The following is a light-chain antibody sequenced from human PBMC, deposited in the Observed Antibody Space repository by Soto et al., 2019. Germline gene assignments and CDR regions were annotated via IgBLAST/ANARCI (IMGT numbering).Light chain of an antibody. CDR1: QSVTNNY. V-gene: IGKV3-20*01. CDR3: QQYDSSFMYT. J-gene: IGKJ2*01. Sequence: IVLTQSPGTLSLSPGERATLSCRASQSVTNNYLAWYQQKPGQAPRLLIYGASDRATDIPDRFTGSGSGTDFTLTISRLEPEDFAVYYCQQYDSSFMYTFGPGTRLEIK. CDR2: GAS.